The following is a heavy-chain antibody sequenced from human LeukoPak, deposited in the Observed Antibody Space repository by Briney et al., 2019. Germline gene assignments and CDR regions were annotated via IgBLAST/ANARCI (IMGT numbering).Heavy chain of an antibody. J-gene: IGHJ4*02. D-gene: IGHD6-19*01. Sequence: GGSRRLSCAASGFTFNSYSMHWVRQAPGKGLKWVAVISSHGSNKDYADSVKGRFTISRDNSENTLYLQMDSLTTEDTGVYYCAREQGQQWRRFDSWGQGSPVTVSS. V-gene: IGHV3-30*04. CDR3: AREQGQQWRRFDS. CDR1: GFTFNSYS. CDR2: ISSHGSNK.